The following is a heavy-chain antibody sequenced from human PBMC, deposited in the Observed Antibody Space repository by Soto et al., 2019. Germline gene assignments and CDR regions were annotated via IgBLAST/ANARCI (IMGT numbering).Heavy chain of an antibody. J-gene: IGHJ5*02. CDR3: ARDILTGYYTESAWFDP. V-gene: IGHV1-69*04. D-gene: IGHD3-9*01. Sequence: ASVKVSCTASGGTFSSYTSSWVRQAPGQGLEWMGRIIPILGIANYAQKFQGRVTITADKSTSTAYMELSSLRSEDTAVYYCARDILTGYYTESAWFDPWGQGTLVTVSS. CDR1: GGTFSSYT. CDR2: IIPILGIA.